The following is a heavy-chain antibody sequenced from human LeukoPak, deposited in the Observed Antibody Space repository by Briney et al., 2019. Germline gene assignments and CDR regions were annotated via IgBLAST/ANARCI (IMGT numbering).Heavy chain of an antibody. Sequence: GGSPRLSCTASGFTFSSHAMSWVRQAAGKRLEWVSSISASGGTTFHSGSVKGRFTISRDNSKKVLYLQMNGLRVEDTAIYYCAKDYCSSAICPADYWGQGTQVTVSS. D-gene: IGHD6-19*01. CDR2: ISASGGTT. CDR1: GFTFSSHA. V-gene: IGHV3-23*01. CDR3: AKDYCSSAICPADY. J-gene: IGHJ4*02.